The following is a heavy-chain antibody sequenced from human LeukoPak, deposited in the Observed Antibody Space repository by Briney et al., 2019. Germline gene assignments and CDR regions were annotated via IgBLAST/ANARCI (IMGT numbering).Heavy chain of an antibody. D-gene: IGHD5-18*01. CDR2: FSAYNGNT. CDR1: GYTFTNYG. CDR3: ARDPEGGAYGYMNY. V-gene: IGHV1-18*01. Sequence: ASVKVSCKASGYTFTNYGFTWVRQAPGQGLEWMGWFSAYNGNTDYAQIFQGRVSMTRDISTSTAYMELRSLRSDDTAVYYCARDPEGGAYGYMNYWGQGTLVTVSS. J-gene: IGHJ4*02.